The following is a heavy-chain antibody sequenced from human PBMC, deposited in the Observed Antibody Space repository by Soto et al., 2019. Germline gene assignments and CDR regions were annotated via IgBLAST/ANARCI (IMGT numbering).Heavy chain of an antibody. CDR2: ISGSGGST. V-gene: IGHV3-23*01. D-gene: IGHD3-16*02. CDR3: AKVRRSYRPFDY. J-gene: IGHJ4*02. CDR1: GFTFSSYA. Sequence: PGGSLRLSCAASGFTFSSYAMIWVRQASGKGLEWVSAISGSGGSTYYADSVKGRFTISRDNSKNTLYLQMNSLRAEDTAVYYCAKVRRSYRPFDYWGKGTLVTVSS.